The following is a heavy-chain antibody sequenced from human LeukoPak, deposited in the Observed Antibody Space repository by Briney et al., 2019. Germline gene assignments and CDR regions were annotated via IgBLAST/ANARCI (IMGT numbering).Heavy chain of an antibody. CDR1: GGSFSGYS. J-gene: IGHJ6*02. Sequence: SETLSLTCAVYGGSFSGYSLTWIRQPPGKGLEWIGEINHSGINHFNPSLKSRVTISADTSKKQVFLNLSAVTAADTAAYYCAKKKVDVVGNQYYYYYGLDVWGQGTTVTVSS. CDR3: AKKKVDVVGNQYYYYYGLDV. CDR2: INHSGIN. V-gene: IGHV4-34*01. D-gene: IGHD2-21*01.